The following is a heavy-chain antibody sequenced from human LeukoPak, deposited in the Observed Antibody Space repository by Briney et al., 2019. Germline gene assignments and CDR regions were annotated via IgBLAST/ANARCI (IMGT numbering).Heavy chain of an antibody. J-gene: IGHJ6*03. CDR1: GFTFSDYS. D-gene: IGHD2-15*01. V-gene: IGHV3-7*01. CDR3: ARARVVVVAAPYYYYMDV. Sequence: PGGSLRLSCAASGFTFSDYSMNWVRQAPGKGLEWVANIKQDGSEKYYVDSVKGRFTISRDNAKNSLYLQMNSLRAEDTAVYYCARARVVVVAAPYYYYMDVWGKGTTVTVSS. CDR2: IKQDGSEK.